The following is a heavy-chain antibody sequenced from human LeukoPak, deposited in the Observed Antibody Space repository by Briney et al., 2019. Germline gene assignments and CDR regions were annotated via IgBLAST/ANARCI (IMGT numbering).Heavy chain of an antibody. Sequence: GGSLRLSCAAAGFTFSSYAMSWVRQAPGKGLEWVSAISGSGGSTYYADSVKGRFTISRDNSKNTLYLQMNSLRAEDTAVYYCAKGSIQLWNYFYYYYGMDVWGQGTTVTVSS. V-gene: IGHV3-23*01. J-gene: IGHJ6*02. CDR3: AKGSIQLWNYFYYYYGMDV. CDR2: ISGSGGST. CDR1: GFTFSSYA. D-gene: IGHD5-18*01.